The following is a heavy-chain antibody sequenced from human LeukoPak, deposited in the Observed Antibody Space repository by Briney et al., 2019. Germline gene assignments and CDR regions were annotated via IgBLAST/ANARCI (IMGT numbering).Heavy chain of an antibody. CDR1: GFSISTYY. CDR2: IHSSGNT. Sequence: SETLSLTCTVSGFSISTYYWSWFRQPAGKGLEWIGRIHSSGNTNYNPSLQSRVSLSIDTSQNQFSLRLTSLTAADTVVYFCARDVGKAYWGQGLLAIVSS. J-gene: IGHJ4*02. CDR3: ARDVGKAY. V-gene: IGHV4-4*07. D-gene: IGHD4-23*01.